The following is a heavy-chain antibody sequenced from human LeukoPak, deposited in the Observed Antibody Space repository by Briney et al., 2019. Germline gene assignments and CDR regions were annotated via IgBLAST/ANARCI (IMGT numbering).Heavy chain of an antibody. CDR2: IDYSGST. CDR1: GGSINSGDQY. CDR3: ARGRPASYSSIYHFDY. D-gene: IGHD6-13*01. V-gene: IGHV4-31*03. J-gene: IGHJ4*02. Sequence: SEPLSLTCTVSGGSINSGDQYWSSIRQHPGKGLEWIGYIDYSGSTYYNPSLKSRVTISVDTSKKQFSLKLTSVTAADTAVYYCARGRPASYSSIYHFDYWGQGTLVTVSS.